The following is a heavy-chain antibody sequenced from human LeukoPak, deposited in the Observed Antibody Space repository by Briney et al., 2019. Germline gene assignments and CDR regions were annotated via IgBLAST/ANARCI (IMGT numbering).Heavy chain of an antibody. D-gene: IGHD2-15*01. CDR2: MKPHSGNT. CDR3: ARVGFGICSGGSCYYMDV. CDR1: GYTFTSYD. V-gene: IGHV1-8*03. J-gene: IGHJ6*03. Sequence: ASVKVSCKASGYTFTSYDINWVRQATGQGLEWMGWMKPHSGNTGYAQKFQGRVTITRNTSISTAYMELSSLRSADTAVYYCARVGFGICSGGSCYYMDVWGKGTTVTVSS.